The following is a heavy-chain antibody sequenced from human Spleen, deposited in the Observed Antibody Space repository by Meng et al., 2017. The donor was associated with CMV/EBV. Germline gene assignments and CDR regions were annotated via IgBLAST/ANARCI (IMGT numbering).Heavy chain of an antibody. CDR3: ARDGTGGYYFDY. D-gene: IGHD3-10*01. J-gene: IGHJ4*02. CDR1: GFTFSSYS. Sequence: ESLKISCAASGFTFSSYSMNWVRQAPGKGLEWVSSISSSSSYIYYADSVKGRFTISRDNAKNSLYLQMNSLRAEDTAVYYCARDGTGGYYFDYWGQGTLVTVSS. V-gene: IGHV3-21*01. CDR2: ISSSSSYI.